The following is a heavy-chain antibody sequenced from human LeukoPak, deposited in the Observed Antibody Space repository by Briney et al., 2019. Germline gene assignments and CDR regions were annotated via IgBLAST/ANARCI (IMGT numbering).Heavy chain of an antibody. CDR2: IDRSGNLI. Sequence: TGGSLRLSCAASGFTFSRYTMNWVRQAPGKGLEWVSSIDRSGNLIYYGDSVKGRFTISRDNAKNSLYLQMNSLRAEDTAVYYWARDWVEDYVWGIFREGDWAKGTWVTVSS. J-gene: IGHJ4*02. V-gene: IGHV3-21*01. CDR1: GFTFSRYT. CDR3: ARDWVEDYVWGIFREGD. D-gene: IGHD3-16*02.